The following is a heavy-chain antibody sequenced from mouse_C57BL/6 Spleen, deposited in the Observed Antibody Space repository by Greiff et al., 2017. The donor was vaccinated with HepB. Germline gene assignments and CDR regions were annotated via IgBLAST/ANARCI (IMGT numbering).Heavy chain of an antibody. V-gene: IGHV1-69*01. Sequence: QVQLQQPGAELVMPGASVKLSCKASGYTFTSYWMHWVKQRPGQGLEWIGEIDPSDSYTNYNQKFKGKSTLTVDKSSSTAYMQLSSLTSEDSAVYDCARAGGLRLAFFDDGGQGTTRTVSS. CDR2: IDPSDSYT. D-gene: IGHD2-4*01. CDR1: GYTFTSYW. J-gene: IGHJ2*01. CDR3: ARAGGLRLAFFDD.